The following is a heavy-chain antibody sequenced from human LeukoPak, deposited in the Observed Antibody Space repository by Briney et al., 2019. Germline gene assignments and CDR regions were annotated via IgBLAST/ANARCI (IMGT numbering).Heavy chain of an antibody. CDR3: ARLHYGGNYGYYYYYMDV. CDR2: IYYNGHT. CDR1: GGSIATYY. J-gene: IGHJ6*03. V-gene: IGHV4-59*08. D-gene: IGHD4-23*01. Sequence: SETLSLTCTVSGGSIATYYWSWIRQPPGKGLEWIGYIYYNGHTDYNPSLKSRVTISVHTSKNQFSLKLSSVTAADTAVYYCARLHYGGNYGYYYYYMDVWGKGTTVTISS.